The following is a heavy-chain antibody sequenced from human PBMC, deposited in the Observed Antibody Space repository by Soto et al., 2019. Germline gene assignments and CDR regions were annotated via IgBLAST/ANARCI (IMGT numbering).Heavy chain of an antibody. D-gene: IGHD4-17*01. J-gene: IGHJ4*02. CDR1: GFTFSSYW. CDR3: ARGPGEYSFDS. Sequence: EVQLVESGGGLVQPGGSLRLSCAASGFTFSSYWMYWVRQAPGKGLVWVSRINPDGHSTNYADSVKGRFTISRDNDKNTQNLQMNSLRAEDTAVYYCARGPGEYSFDSLGQGTLVTVSS. CDR2: INPDGHST. V-gene: IGHV3-74*01.